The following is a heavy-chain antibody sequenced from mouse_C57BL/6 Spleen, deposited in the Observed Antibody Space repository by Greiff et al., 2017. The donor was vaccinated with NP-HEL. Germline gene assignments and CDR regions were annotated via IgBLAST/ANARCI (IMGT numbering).Heavy chain of an antibody. Sequence: VQLQQSGPELVKPGASVKISCKASGYSFTGYYMNWVKQSPEKSLEWIGEINPSTGGTTYNQKFKAKATLTVDKSSSTAYMQLKSLTSEDSAVYYCARRIYYSTYYAMDYWGQGTSVTVSS. CDR3: ARRIYYSTYYAMDY. V-gene: IGHV1-42*01. CDR1: GYSFTGYY. D-gene: IGHD2-5*01. J-gene: IGHJ4*01. CDR2: INPSTGGT.